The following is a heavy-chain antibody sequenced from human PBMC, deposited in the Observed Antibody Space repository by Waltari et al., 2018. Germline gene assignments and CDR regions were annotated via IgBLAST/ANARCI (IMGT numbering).Heavy chain of an antibody. V-gene: IGHV1-69*11. CDR2: IIPFLTKV. CDR3: ARGGHDYSDYILDSFGSSFDS. Sequence: QVQLVQSGGEVTKPGSSVKVSCKTSGGTFRNYPINWVRQAPGQGLEWMGGIIPFLTKVDYAQKFQDRVTITADESTSTAFMELSRLRYDDTAIYYCARGGHDYSDYILDSFGSSFDSWGQGTLVTVSS. CDR1: GGTFRNYP. D-gene: IGHD4-17*01. J-gene: IGHJ4*02.